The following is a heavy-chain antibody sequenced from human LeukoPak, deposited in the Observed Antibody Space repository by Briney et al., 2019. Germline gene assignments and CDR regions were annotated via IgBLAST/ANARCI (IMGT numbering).Heavy chain of an antibody. D-gene: IGHD2-15*01. V-gene: IGHV3-33*01. CDR3: ATGLLDIVVVVAQRGGAFDI. J-gene: IGHJ3*02. CDR2: IWYDGSNE. Sequence: GGSLRLSCAASGFTFSSYGMHWVRQAPGKGLEWVAIIWYDGSNEDYADSVKGRFTISRDNSKNTLFLQMNSLRAEDTAVYYCATGLLDIVVVVAQRGGAFDIWGQGTMVTVSS. CDR1: GFTFSSYG.